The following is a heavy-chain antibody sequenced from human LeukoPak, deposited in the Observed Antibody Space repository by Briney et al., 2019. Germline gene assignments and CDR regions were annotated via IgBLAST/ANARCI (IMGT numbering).Heavy chain of an antibody. CDR1: GDSISSYY. CDR2: ISISGST. V-gene: IGHV4-4*07. J-gene: IGHJ4*02. D-gene: IGHD1-26*01. Sequence: SETLSLTCTVSGDSISSYYWSWIRQPAGKGLEWIGRISISGSTNYNPSLKSRVTVSVDTSKSQFSLKLSSVTAADTAVYYCARVWELSFDHWGQGTLVTVSS. CDR3: ARVWELSFDH.